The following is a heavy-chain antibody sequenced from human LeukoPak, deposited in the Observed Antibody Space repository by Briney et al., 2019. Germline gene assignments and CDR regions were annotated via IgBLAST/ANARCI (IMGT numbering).Heavy chain of an antibody. CDR1: GFTFDDYA. V-gene: IGHV3-9*01. CDR3: AKDSGRNCGGDCFPYYFDY. Sequence: TGGSLRLSCAASGFTFDDYAMHWVRQAPGKGLEWVSGISWNSGSIGYADSVKGRFTISRDNAKNSLYLQMNSLRAEDTALYYCAKDSGRNCGGDCFPYYFDYWGQGTLVTVSS. J-gene: IGHJ4*02. D-gene: IGHD2-21*02. CDR2: ISWNSGSI.